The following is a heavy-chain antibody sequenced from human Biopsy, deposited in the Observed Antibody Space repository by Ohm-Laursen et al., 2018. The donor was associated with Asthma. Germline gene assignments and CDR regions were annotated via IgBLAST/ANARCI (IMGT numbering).Heavy chain of an antibody. Sequence: ASVKVSCKPSGYNFISFAIHWVRQAPGQRLEWMGWVNTGNGDTKYSQKFQGRVTITRDTSASTAYMELRSLRSEDTATYYCARTYYDFLTGQVKDVFDVWGQGTMVTVSS. V-gene: IGHV1-3*04. CDR3: ARTYYDFLTGQVKDVFDV. D-gene: IGHD3-9*01. CDR2: VNTGNGDT. J-gene: IGHJ3*01. CDR1: GYNFISFA.